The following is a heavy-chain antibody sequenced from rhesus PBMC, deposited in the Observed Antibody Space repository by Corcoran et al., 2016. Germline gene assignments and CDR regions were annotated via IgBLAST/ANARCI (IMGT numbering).Heavy chain of an antibody. CDR1: GGSLRDSYL. Sequence: QVHLQEAGRGVVKPSETLSLPCAVSGGSLRDSYLWSWTRPPPGPGLEWIGYIYGSGVATNYNPAIKNRVTIAIDTSKNQFSLTLSSVTAADTAVYYCARYSSGWYFDYWGPGVLVTVSS. CDR2: IYGSGVAT. D-gene: IGHD6-31*01. J-gene: IGHJ4*01. V-gene: IGHV4-106*01. CDR3: ARYSSGWYFDY.